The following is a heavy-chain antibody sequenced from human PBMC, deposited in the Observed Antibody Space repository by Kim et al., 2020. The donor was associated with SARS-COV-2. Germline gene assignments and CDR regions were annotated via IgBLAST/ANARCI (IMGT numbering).Heavy chain of an antibody. CDR2: ISWNSGSR. Sequence: GGSLRLSCAASGFTFDDYAMHWVRQAPGKGLEWVSGISWNSGSRGYADSVKGRFTISRDNAKNSLYLQMNSLRAEDTALYYCAKDGLAGPHYYYGMDVWGQGTTVTVSS. J-gene: IGHJ6*02. D-gene: IGHD3-10*01. CDR1: GFTFDDYA. CDR3: AKDGLAGPHYYYGMDV. V-gene: IGHV3-9*01.